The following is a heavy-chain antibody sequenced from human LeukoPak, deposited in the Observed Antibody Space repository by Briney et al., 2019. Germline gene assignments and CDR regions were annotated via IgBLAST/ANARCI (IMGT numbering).Heavy chain of an antibody. J-gene: IGHJ4*02. CDR2: ISGSGGST. V-gene: IGHV3-23*01. CDR3: ARADIVVVPAH. Sequence: GGSLRLSCAASGFTFSSYAMSWVRQAPGKGLEWVSAISGSGGSTYYADSVKGRFTISRDNSKNTLFLQMNSLRAEDTAVYYCARADIVVVPAHWGQGTLVTVSS. CDR1: GFTFSSYA. D-gene: IGHD2-2*01.